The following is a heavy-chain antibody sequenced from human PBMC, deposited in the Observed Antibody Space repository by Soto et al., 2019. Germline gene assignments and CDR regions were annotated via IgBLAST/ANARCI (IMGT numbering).Heavy chain of an antibody. D-gene: IGHD6-13*01. CDR3: AKGRNRGSSSDLKNWFDP. J-gene: IGHJ5*02. Sequence: GGSLRLSCAASGFTFDDYAMHWVRQAPGKGLEWVSGISWNSGSIGYADSVKGRFTISRDNAKNSLYLQMNSLRAEDTALYYCAKGRNRGSSSDLKNWFDPWGQGTLVTVSS. CDR2: ISWNSGSI. V-gene: IGHV3-9*01. CDR1: GFTFDDYA.